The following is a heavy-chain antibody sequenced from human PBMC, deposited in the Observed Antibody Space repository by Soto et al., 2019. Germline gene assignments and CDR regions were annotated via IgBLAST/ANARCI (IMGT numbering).Heavy chain of an antibody. Sequence: PGGSLRLSCAASGCTFSSYAMHWVRQAPGKGLEWAAVISYDGGNKYCADSVKGRFTISRDNSKNTLYLQMNSLRAEDTAVYYCARYGDYVHQSYYYYGMDVWGQGTTVTVSS. J-gene: IGHJ6*02. D-gene: IGHD4-17*01. CDR3: ARYGDYVHQSYYYYGMDV. V-gene: IGHV3-30-3*01. CDR2: ISYDGGNK. CDR1: GCTFSSYA.